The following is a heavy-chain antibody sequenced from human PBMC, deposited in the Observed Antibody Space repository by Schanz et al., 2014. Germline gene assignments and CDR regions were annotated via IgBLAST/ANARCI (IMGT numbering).Heavy chain of an antibody. CDR3: ARGARQYSGSYSPSDY. J-gene: IGHJ4*02. CDR2: ISGNGGST. CDR1: GFTFTTNA. Sequence: EVQLVESGGGLVQPGGSLRLSCAASGFTFTTNAMSWVRQPPGKGLEWVSAISGNGGSTYFADSVKGRFTISRDNAKNSLFLLMSSLRAEDSAVYYCARGARQYSGSYSPSDYWGQGTLVTVSS. V-gene: IGHV3-23*04. D-gene: IGHD1-26*01.